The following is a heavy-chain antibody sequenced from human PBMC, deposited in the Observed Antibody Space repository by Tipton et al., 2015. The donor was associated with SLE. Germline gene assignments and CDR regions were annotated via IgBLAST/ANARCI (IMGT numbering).Heavy chain of an antibody. V-gene: IGHV3-21*04. J-gene: IGHJ4*02. CDR3: ASDIAVSGSHDY. CDR2: ISSTSYYI. CDR1: GFTFSSYS. Sequence: GSLRLSCAASGFTFSSYSMNWVRQAPGKGLEWVSSISSTSYYIYYADSVRGRFTISRDNAKNSLYLQMNSLRAEDAAAYYCASDIAVSGSHDYWGQGTLVTVSS. D-gene: IGHD6-19*01.